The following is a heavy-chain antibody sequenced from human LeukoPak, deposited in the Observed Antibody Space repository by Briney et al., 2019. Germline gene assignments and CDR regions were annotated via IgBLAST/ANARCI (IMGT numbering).Heavy chain of an antibody. V-gene: IGHV4-39*01. D-gene: IGHD2-15*01. CDR2: IYYSGST. J-gene: IGHJ6*02. CDR3: ASLKTVVAATYYYYGMDV. CDR1: GGSISSSSYY. Sequence: PSETLSLTCTVSGGSISSSSYYWGWIRQPPGKGLEWIGSIYYSGSTYYNPSLKSRVTISVDTSKNQFSLKLSSVTATDTAVYYCASLKTVVAATYYYYGMDVWGQGTTDTVSS.